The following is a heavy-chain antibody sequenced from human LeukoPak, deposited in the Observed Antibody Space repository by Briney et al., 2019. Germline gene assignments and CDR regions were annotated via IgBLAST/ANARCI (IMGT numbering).Heavy chain of an antibody. D-gene: IGHD3-22*01. CDR1: GFTFSSNA. CDR3: AKAYGTNGYYQLPIDF. Sequence: GGSLRLSCAASGFTFSSNAMTWVRQAPGKGLECVSAITAGGDTPYYADSVRGRFTNSRDNSRNTLYLQLNNLRAEDTAIYYCAKAYGTNGYYQLPIDFWGQGTLVTVSS. CDR2: ITAGGDTP. V-gene: IGHV3-23*01. J-gene: IGHJ4*02.